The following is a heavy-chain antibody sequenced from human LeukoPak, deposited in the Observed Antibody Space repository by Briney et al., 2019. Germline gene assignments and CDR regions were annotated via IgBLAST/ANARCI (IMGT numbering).Heavy chain of an antibody. J-gene: IGHJ2*01. CDR2: TYYKSKWYN. CDR1: GDSVSSSSAT. V-gene: IGHV6-1*01. CDR3: ARDPSGGFRWYFDL. D-gene: IGHD2-15*01. Sequence: SQTLSLTCAISGDSVSSSSATWNWIRQPPSRGLEWLGRTYYKSKWYNDYAVSVKSRITISPDTSRNQFSLQLNSATPEDTAVYYCARDPSGGFRWYFDLWGRGTLVTVSS.